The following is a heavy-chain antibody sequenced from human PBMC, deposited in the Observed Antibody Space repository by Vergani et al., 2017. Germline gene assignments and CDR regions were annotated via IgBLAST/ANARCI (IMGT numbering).Heavy chain of an antibody. V-gene: IGHV3-33*01. D-gene: IGHD3-10*01. J-gene: IGHJ6*02. CDR1: GFTFSSYG. Sequence: QVQLVESGGGVVQPGRSLRLSCAASGFTFSSYGMHWVRQAPGKGLEWVAVIWYDGSNKYYADSVKGRFTISRDNSKNTLYLQMNSLRAEDTAVYYCARYREEGYYYYGMDVWGQGTTVTVSS. CDR2: IWYDGSNK. CDR3: ARYREEGYYYYGMDV.